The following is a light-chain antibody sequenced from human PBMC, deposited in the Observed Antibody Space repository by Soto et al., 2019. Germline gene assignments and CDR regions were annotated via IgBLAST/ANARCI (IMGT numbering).Light chain of an antibody. CDR1: QSISSW. V-gene: IGKV1-5*01. CDR2: DAS. CDR3: QQYNSYSPWT. J-gene: IGKJ1*01. Sequence: DIQMTQSPSTLSASVGDRVTITCRASQSISSWLAWYQQKPGKAPKLLIYDASSLESGVPSRFSGSVSGTEFTLTIISLQPDDFASYYCQQYNSYSPWTFGQGTKVEIK.